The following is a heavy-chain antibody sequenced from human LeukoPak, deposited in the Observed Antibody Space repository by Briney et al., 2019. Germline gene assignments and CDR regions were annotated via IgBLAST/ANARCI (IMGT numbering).Heavy chain of an antibody. CDR2: ISSSSSYI. Sequence: KPGGSLRLSCAASGFTFSSYSMNWVRQAPGKGLEWVSSISSSSSYIYYADSVKGRFTISRDNAKNSLYLQMNSLRAEDTAVYYCARGRDIVVVTAMDYWGQGTLVTVSS. J-gene: IGHJ4*02. V-gene: IGHV3-21*01. CDR1: GFTFSSYS. CDR3: ARGRDIVVVTAMDY. D-gene: IGHD2-21*02.